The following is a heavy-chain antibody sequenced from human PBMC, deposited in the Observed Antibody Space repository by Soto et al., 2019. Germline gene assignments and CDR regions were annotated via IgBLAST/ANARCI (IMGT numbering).Heavy chain of an antibody. V-gene: IGHV4-59*11. CDR2: IYYSGST. Sequence: ASETLSLTCTVSGGSISTHYWSWIRQPPGKGLEWIGYIYYSGSTNYNPSLKSRVTMSVNTSKNQFSLRLSSVSAADTAIYYCARYYGYAFDYWGQGTLVTVSS. CDR1: GGSISTHY. CDR3: ARYYGYAFDY. J-gene: IGHJ4*02. D-gene: IGHD3-16*01.